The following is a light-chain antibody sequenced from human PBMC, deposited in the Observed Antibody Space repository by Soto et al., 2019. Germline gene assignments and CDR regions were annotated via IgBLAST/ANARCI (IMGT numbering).Light chain of an antibody. V-gene: IGKV3-20*01. CDR1: QSVSSSY. CDR3: QQYGSSPPWT. Sequence: EIGLTQSPGTLSLSPGERATLSCRASQSVSSSYLAWYQQKPGQAPRLLIYGASSRATGIPDRFSGSGSGTDFTLTISRLEPEDFAVYYCQQYGSSPPWTFGQGTMVDIK. J-gene: IGKJ1*01. CDR2: GAS.